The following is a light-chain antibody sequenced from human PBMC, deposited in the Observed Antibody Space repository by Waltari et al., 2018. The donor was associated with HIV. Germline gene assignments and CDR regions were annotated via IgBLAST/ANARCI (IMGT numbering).Light chain of an antibody. V-gene: IGLV2-8*01. CDR2: DVN. J-gene: IGLJ2*01. Sequence: SALPQPPSPSGSPGQPVTISCTGTSGNVGHYNDSSWYQQHPGKAPKLIMFDVNDRPSGVPDRFFGSKSGNPASLTVSGLQADDEADYFCSAYGGSYNRLLFGGGTKLTVL. CDR3: SAYGGSYNRLL. CDR1: SGNVGHYND.